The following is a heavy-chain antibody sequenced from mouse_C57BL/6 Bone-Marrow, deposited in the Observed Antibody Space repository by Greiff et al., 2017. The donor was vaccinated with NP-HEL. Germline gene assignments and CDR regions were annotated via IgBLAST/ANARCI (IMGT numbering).Heavy chain of an antibody. Sequence: QVQLQQSGAELARPGASVKLSCKASGYTFTSYGISWVKQRTGPGLEWIGEIYPRSGNTYYNEKFKGKATLTADKSSSTAYMELRSLTSEDYAVYFCAPITTVVAGDYWGQGTTLTVSS. CDR3: APITTVVAGDY. V-gene: IGHV1-81*01. CDR1: GYTFTSYG. J-gene: IGHJ2*01. D-gene: IGHD1-1*01. CDR2: IYPRSGNT.